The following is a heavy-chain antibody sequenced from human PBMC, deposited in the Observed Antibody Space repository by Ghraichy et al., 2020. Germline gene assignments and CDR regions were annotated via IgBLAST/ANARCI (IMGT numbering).Heavy chain of an antibody. J-gene: IGHJ6*02. CDR1: GFSFSASW. Sequence: GGSLRLSCAASGFSFSASWMTWLRQAPGKRPEWVANINQDGSEKNYVDSVKGRFTVSRDNAENSVHMEMNSLRVEDTAVYYCARGHYGMDVWGQGTTVTVSS. CDR3: ARGHYGMDV. CDR2: INQDGSEK. V-gene: IGHV3-7*03.